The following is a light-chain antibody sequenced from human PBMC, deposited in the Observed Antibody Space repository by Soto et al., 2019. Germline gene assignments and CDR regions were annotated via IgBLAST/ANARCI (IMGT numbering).Light chain of an antibody. Sequence: QAVLTQPRSVSGSPGQSVTISCTGTSSDVGGYNYVSWYQQHPGKAPKLMIYDVSKRPSGVPDRFSGSKSGNTXXXTISGLQAEDEADYYCCSYAGSYTHVVFGGG. J-gene: IGLJ2*01. CDR1: SSDVGGYNY. V-gene: IGLV2-11*01. CDR3: CSYAGSYTHVV. CDR2: DVS.